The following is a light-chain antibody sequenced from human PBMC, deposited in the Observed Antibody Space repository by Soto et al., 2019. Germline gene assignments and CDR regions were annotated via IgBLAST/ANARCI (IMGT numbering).Light chain of an antibody. Sequence: EIVLTQSPGTLSLSPGERATLSCRASQTITRNYLSWYQQKPGQPLRLLIYAATSRATGIPDRFSGSGSGTDFTLTISRLEPEDFAVYHWQQYGSTPPTFGQGTKLEIK. J-gene: IGKJ2*01. CDR1: QTITRNY. CDR2: AAT. V-gene: IGKV3-20*01. CDR3: QQYGSTPPT.